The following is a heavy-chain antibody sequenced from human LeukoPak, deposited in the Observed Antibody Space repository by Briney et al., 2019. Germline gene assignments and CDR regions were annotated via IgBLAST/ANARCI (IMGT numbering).Heavy chain of an antibody. J-gene: IGHJ4*02. V-gene: IGHV4-59*01. Sequence: PSETLSLTCTVSGGSISGYYWSWIRQPPGKGLEWIGYIYYSGSTNYNPSLKSRVTISVDTSKNQFSLKLSSVTAADTAVYYCARWSSGGDYWGQGTLVTVSS. CDR3: ARWSSGGDY. CDR2: IYYSGST. D-gene: IGHD6-19*01. CDR1: GGSISGYY.